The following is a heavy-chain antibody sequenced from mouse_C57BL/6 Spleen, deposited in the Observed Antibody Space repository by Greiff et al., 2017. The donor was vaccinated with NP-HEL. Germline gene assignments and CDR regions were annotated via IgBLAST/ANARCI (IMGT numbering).Heavy chain of an antibody. CDR3: ARSDYYGSSYGWFAY. J-gene: IGHJ3*01. CDR2: IHPNSGST. D-gene: IGHD1-1*01. Sequence: VQLKQPGAELVKPGASVKLSCKASGYTFTSYWMHWVKQRPGQGLEWIGMIHPNSGSTNYNEKFKSKATLTVDKSSSTAYMQLSSLTSEDSAVYYCARSDYYGSSYGWFAYWGQGTLVTVSA. CDR1: GYTFTSYW. V-gene: IGHV1-64*01.